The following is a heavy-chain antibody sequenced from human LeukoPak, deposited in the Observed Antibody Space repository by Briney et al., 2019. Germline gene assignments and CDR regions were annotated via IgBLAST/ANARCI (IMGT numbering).Heavy chain of an antibody. CDR1: GGTFSSYA. CDR3: ARNKGYNTNFDY. D-gene: IGHD5-24*01. CDR2: IIPILGIA. V-gene: IGHV1-69*04. J-gene: IGHJ4*02. Sequence: SVKVSFKASGGTFSSYAIRWVRQAPGQGLGWMGRIIPILGIANYAQKFPGRVTITADKSTNPAYMELSSLRSEDAAVYYCARNKGYNTNFDYGGQGTLVTVSS.